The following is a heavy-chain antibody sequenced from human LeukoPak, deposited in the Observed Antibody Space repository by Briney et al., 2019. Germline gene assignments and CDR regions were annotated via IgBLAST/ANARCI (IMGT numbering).Heavy chain of an antibody. Sequence: GGSLRLSCAASGFTFSSYAMSWVRQAPGKGLEWVSAISGSGGSTYYADSVKGRFTISRDNAKNSLYLQMNSLRAEDTAVYYCARDPVSDTAMASGAFDIWGQGTMVTVSS. J-gene: IGHJ3*02. V-gene: IGHV3-23*01. CDR2: ISGSGGST. CDR1: GFTFSSYA. D-gene: IGHD5-18*01. CDR3: ARDPVSDTAMASGAFDI.